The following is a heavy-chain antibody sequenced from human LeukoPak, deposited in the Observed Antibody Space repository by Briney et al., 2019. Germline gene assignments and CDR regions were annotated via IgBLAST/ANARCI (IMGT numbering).Heavy chain of an antibody. CDR3: ARVLIPTAANRFDP. D-gene: IGHD4-17*01. Sequence: SETLSLTCTVSGGSISSYYWSWIRQPPGKGLEWIGYIYYSGSTNYNPSLKSRVTISVDTSKNQFSLKLSSVTAADTAVYYCARVLIPTAANRFDPWGQGTLVTVSS. CDR2: IYYSGST. J-gene: IGHJ5*02. V-gene: IGHV4-59*01. CDR1: GGSISSYY.